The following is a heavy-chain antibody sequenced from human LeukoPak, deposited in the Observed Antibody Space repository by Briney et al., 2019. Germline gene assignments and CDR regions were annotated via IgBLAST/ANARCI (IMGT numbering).Heavy chain of an antibody. CDR2: VYYTGST. CDR3: ARGGVAVAGSPAADYYYYMDV. CDR1: GVSISPNY. V-gene: IGHV4-59*01. Sequence: SETLSLTCTVSGVSISPNYWSWIRRPPGKGLEWIGYVYYTGSTNYNPSLKSRVTISVDASKKQFSLRLKSVTAADTAVYYCARGGVAVAGSPAADYYYYMDVWGKGTTVTVSS. D-gene: IGHD6-19*01. J-gene: IGHJ6*03.